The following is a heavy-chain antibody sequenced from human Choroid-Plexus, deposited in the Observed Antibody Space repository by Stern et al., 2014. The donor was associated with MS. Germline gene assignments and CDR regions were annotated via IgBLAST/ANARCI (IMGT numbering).Heavy chain of an antibody. CDR1: GFTFGSWA. V-gene: IGHV3-30*18. CDR3: AKDRHYLTYFFDH. Sequence: DQLLESGGGVVQPGRPLRLSCVASGFTFGSWAMHWVRQAPGKGLEWVAGVSYDGSNKYYADSVKGRFTISRDNSQNTLYMQMSSLRPEDTAVYYCAKDRHYLTYFFDHWGQGSLVTVSS. D-gene: IGHD2/OR15-2a*01. CDR2: VSYDGSNK. J-gene: IGHJ5*02.